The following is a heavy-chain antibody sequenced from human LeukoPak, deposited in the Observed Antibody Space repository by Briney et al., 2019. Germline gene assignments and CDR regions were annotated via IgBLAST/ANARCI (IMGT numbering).Heavy chain of an antibody. CDR3: ARSYSSSWYDEYYYYYYMDV. D-gene: IGHD6-13*01. CDR2: INTNTGNP. V-gene: IGHV7-4-1*02. J-gene: IGHJ6*03. CDR1: GYTFTSYA. Sequence: ASVKVSCKASGYTFTSYAMNWVRQAPGQGLEWMGWINTNTGNPTYAQGFTGRFVFSLDTSASTAYLQISSLKAEDTAVYYCARSYSSSWYDEYYYYYYMDVWGKGTTVTVSS.